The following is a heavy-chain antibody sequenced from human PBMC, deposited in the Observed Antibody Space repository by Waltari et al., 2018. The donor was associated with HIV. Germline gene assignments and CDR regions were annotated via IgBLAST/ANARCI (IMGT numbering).Heavy chain of an antibody. V-gene: IGHV1-69*01. CDR1: GGTLSKNV. CDR2: IIPVFGTA. J-gene: IGHJ3*02. CDR3: ARDEGLTLGAAGDAFDI. D-gene: IGHD1-26*01. Sequence: QVLLVQSGAEVKKPGSSVKVSCKPSGGTLSKNVITWVRQAPGQGLEWMGGIIPVFGTADYAQKFRDRVTITADESTTTVYMEVSSLRPDDTAVYYCARDEGLTLGAAGDAFDIWGQGTVVTVSS.